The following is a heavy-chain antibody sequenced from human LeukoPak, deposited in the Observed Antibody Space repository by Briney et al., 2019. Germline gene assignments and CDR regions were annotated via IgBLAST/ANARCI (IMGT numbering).Heavy chain of an antibody. CDR1: GGSISSSSYY. D-gene: IGHD6-13*01. V-gene: IGHV4-39*01. J-gene: IGHJ5*02. CDR2: IYYSGST. Sequence: SETLSLTCTVSGGSISSSSYYWGWIRQPPGRGLEWIGSIYYSGSTYYNPSLKSRVTISVDTSKNQFSLKLSSVTAADTAVYYCASRIQDPQQPVLKGQFDPWGQGTLVTVSS. CDR3: ASRIQDPQQPVLKGQFDP.